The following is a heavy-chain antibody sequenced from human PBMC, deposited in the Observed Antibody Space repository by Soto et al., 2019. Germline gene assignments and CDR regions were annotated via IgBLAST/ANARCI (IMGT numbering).Heavy chain of an antibody. J-gene: IGHJ3*01. Sequence: ETLSLTCAVYGGSFSGYYWSWIRQPPGKGLEWIGEINHSGSTNYNPSLKSRVTISVDTSKNQFSLKLSSVTAADTAVYYCARTRTWIQLWGQGTMVTVSS. CDR2: INHSGST. CDR1: GGSFSGYY. CDR3: ARTRTWIQL. V-gene: IGHV4-34*01. D-gene: IGHD5-18*01.